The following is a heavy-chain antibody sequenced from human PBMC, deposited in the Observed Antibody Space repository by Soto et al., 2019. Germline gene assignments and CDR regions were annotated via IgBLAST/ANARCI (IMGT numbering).Heavy chain of an antibody. J-gene: IGHJ6*02. CDR1: GFTFSSYS. CDR3: ASRSAVIAAAGPLGMDV. D-gene: IGHD6-13*01. CDR2: ISSSSSYI. V-gene: IGHV3-21*01. Sequence: EVQLVESGGGLVKPGGSLRLSCAASGFTFSSYSMNWVRQAPGKGLEWVSSISSSSSYIYYADSVKGRFTISRDNAKNPLYRQMNSLRAEDTAVYYCASRSAVIAAAGPLGMDVWGQGTTVTVSS.